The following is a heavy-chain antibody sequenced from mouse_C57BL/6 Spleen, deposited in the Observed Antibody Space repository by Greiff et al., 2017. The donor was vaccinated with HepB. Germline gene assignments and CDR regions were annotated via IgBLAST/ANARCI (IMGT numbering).Heavy chain of an antibody. J-gene: IGHJ4*01. CDR2: IWSDGST. D-gene: IGHD2-5*01. V-gene: IGHV2-6-1*01. Sequence: VMLVESGPGLVAPSQSLSITCTVSGFSFTSYGVHWVRQPPGKGLEWLVVIWSDGSTTYNSALKSRLSISKDNSKSQVFLKMNSLQTDDTAMYYCARQSNYFYYAMDYWGQGTSVTVSS. CDR1: GFSFTSYG. CDR3: ARQSNYFYYAMDY.